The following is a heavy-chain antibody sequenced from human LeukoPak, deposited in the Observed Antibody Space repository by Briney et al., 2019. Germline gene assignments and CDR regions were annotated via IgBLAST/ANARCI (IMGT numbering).Heavy chain of an antibody. D-gene: IGHD2-15*01. CDR2: STHSANG. CDR3: ARGRRTYSIGGYFDI. Sequence: PSETLSLTCAVYGGSFSGYYWSWIRHPPGKGLEWIWESTHSANGSYNPTLKSRVTMSVDPSKHQFALKLSSVTAADTAVYYCARGRRTYSIGGYFDIWGRGGLVTVSS. V-gene: IGHV4-34*01. J-gene: IGHJ2*01. CDR1: GGSFSGYY.